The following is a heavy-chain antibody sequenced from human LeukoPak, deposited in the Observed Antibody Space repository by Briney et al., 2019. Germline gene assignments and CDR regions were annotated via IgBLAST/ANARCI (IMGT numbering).Heavy chain of an antibody. D-gene: IGHD6-19*01. Sequence: ASVKVSCKASGYTFTSYAMNWVRQAPGQGLEWMGWINTNTGNPTYAQGFTGRFVFSLDTSVSTAYLQISSLKAEDTAVYYCARDLPTYSSGWYSWFDPGGQGTLVTVSS. V-gene: IGHV7-4-1*02. CDR2: INTNTGNP. CDR1: GYTFTSYA. J-gene: IGHJ5*02. CDR3: ARDLPTYSSGWYSWFDP.